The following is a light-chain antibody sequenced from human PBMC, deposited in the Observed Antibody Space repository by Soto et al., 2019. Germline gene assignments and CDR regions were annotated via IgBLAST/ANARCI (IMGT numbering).Light chain of an antibody. J-gene: IGKJ4*01. V-gene: IGKV3-15*01. CDR3: QQDDLWGS. CDR1: QSVSNA. CDR2: AAS. Sequence: EIVMTQSPVTLSVSPGDRVTLSCRASQSVSNAVAWYQQKYGQSPRLLIYAASTRATGVPDRFWGSGSGTDFTLTSSSMQSEDFAIYYCQQDDLWGSFGGGTRVEI.